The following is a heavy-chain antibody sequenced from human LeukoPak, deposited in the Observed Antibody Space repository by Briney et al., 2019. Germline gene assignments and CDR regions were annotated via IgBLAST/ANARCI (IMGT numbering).Heavy chain of an antibody. J-gene: IGHJ4*02. D-gene: IGHD3-10*01. CDR1: GFTFGTYW. V-gene: IGHV3-74*01. Sequence: GGSLRLSCAASGFTFGTYWMLWVRQAPGKGVVWVSRISNDGSITNYADSVKGRFTISRDNAKNTLYLQMNSLRADDTAVYYCAKDNYGSGDYWGQGTLVTVSS. CDR2: ISNDGSIT. CDR3: AKDNYGSGDY.